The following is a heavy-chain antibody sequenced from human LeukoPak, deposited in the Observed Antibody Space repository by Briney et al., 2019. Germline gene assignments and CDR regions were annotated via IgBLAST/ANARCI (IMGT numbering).Heavy chain of an antibody. J-gene: IGHJ4*02. CDR2: IYSGGST. Sequence: GGSLRLSCAAPGFTVSSNYMSWVRQAPGKGLEWVSVIYSGGSTYYADSVKGRFTISRDNSKNTLYLQMNSLRAEDTAVYYCAREIFGIGYWGQGALVTVSS. CDR1: GFTVSSNY. CDR3: AREIFGIGY. V-gene: IGHV3-53*01. D-gene: IGHD2-15*01.